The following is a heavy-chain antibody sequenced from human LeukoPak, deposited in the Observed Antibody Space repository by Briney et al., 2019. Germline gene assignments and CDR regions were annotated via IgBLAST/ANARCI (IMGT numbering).Heavy chain of an antibody. CDR3: ARDRFLEWSLGY. V-gene: IGHV1-2*02. CDR1: GYTFTGYY. D-gene: IGHD3-3*01. J-gene: IGHJ4*02. CDR2: INPNSGGT. Sequence: ASVKVSCKASGYTFTGYYMHWVRQAPGQGLEWMGWINPNSGGTNYAQKFQGRVTMTRDTSISTVYMELSSLRSEDTAVYYCARDRFLEWSLGYWGQGTLVTVSS.